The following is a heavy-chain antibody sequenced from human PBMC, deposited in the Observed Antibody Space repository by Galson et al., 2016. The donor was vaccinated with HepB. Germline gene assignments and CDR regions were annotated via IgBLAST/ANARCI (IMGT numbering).Heavy chain of an antibody. D-gene: IGHD6-13*01. CDR3: ASEPPAGTNEVT. Sequence: SLRLSCAASGFTFSSYWMHWVRQAPGRGLVWVSRINTDGRRTNYADSVKGRVTISRDNSKNTLYLQMNSLRAEDTAVYYCASEPPAGTNEVTWGQGTLVTVSS. V-gene: IGHV3-74*01. CDR2: INTDGRRT. CDR1: GFTFSSYW. J-gene: IGHJ5*02.